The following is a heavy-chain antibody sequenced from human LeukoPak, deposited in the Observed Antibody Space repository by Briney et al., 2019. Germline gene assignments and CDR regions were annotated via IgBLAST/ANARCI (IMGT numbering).Heavy chain of an antibody. Sequence: GGSLRLSCAASGFTFSSYAMHWVRQAPGKGLEWVAVISYDGSNKYYADSVKGRFTISRDNSKNTLYLQMNSLRAEDTAVYYCAREAERGDSSSYYGYYFDYWGQGALVTVSS. CDR2: ISYDGSNK. D-gene: IGHD3-22*01. CDR3: AREAERGDSSSYYGYYFDY. CDR1: GFTFSSYA. V-gene: IGHV3-30-3*01. J-gene: IGHJ4*02.